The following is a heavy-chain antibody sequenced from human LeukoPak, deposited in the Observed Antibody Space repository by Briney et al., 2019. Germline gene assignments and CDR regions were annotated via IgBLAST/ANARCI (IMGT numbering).Heavy chain of an antibody. V-gene: IGHV1-69*05. J-gene: IGHJ4*02. Sequence: ASVKVSCKASGGTFSSYAISWVRQAPGQGLEWMGGIIPIFGTANYAQKFQGRVTMARDTSTSTVYMELSSLRSEDTAVYYCARLVGEIDYWGQGTLVTVSS. CDR2: IIPIFGTA. CDR1: GGTFSSYA. CDR3: ARLVGEIDY. D-gene: IGHD2-21*01.